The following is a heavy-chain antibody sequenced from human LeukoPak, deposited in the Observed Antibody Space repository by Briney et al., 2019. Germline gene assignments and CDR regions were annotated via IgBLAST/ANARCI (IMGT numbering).Heavy chain of an antibody. J-gene: IGHJ6*02. CDR2: IWFDGNNR. V-gene: IGHV3-33*01. CDR3: ARDRVSSSSGPADYYYGVDV. CDR1: GFIFSSYG. Sequence: PGRSLRLSCAASGFIFSSYGMHWVRQAPGKGLEWVAIIWFDGNNRYYGDSVKGRFTISRDNPKNTLDLQMDSLRVEDTAVYYCARDRVSSSSGPADYYYGVDVWGQGTTVTVSS. D-gene: IGHD6-6*01.